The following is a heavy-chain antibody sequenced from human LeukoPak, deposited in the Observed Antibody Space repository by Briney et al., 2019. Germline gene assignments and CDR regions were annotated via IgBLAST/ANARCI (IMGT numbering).Heavy chain of an antibody. D-gene: IGHD3-10*01. CDR1: GFTFSSYS. CDR3: ARVWEGAMVRGATALSD. J-gene: IGHJ4*02. CDR2: ISSSSSYI. Sequence: GGSLRLSCAASGFTFSSYSMNWVRQAPGKGLEWVSSISSSSSYIYYADSVRGRFTISRDNAKNSLYLQMNSLRAEDTAVYYCARVWEGAMVRGATALSDWGQGTLVTVSS. V-gene: IGHV3-21*01.